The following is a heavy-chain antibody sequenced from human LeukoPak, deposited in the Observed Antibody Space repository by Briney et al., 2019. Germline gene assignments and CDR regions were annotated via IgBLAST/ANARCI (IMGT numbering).Heavy chain of an antibody. Sequence: PGGSLRLSCAASGFTVSSNYMSWVRQAPGKGLEWVSVIYSGGSTYYADSVKGRFTISRDNSKNTLFLQMNNLRAEDTAVYYCARDSPRLSGWLGHFDYWGQGTLVTVSS. CDR2: IYSGGST. V-gene: IGHV3-53*05. J-gene: IGHJ4*02. D-gene: IGHD6-19*01. CDR1: GFTVSSNY. CDR3: ARDSPRLSGWLGHFDY.